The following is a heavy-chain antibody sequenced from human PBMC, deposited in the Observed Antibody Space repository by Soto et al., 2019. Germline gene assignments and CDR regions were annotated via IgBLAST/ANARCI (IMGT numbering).Heavy chain of an antibody. V-gene: IGHV4-34*01. Sequence: QVQLQQWGAGLLKPSETLSLTGAVYGGSFSGYYWSWIRQPPGKGLEWIGEINHSGSTNYNPSLKSRVTLSVDTSKNQFSLKLSSVTAADTAVYYCARAPPDSGYDWTAFDIWGQGTMVTVSS. CDR1: GGSFSGYY. CDR3: ARAPPDSGYDWTAFDI. CDR2: INHSGST. J-gene: IGHJ3*02. D-gene: IGHD5-12*01.